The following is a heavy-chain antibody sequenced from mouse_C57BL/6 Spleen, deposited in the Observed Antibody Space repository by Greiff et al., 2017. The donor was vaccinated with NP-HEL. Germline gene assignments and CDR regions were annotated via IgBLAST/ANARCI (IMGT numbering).Heavy chain of an antibody. Sequence: VQLKESGPGLVKPSQSLSLTCSVTGYSITSGYYWNWIRQFPGNKLEWMGYISYDGSNNYNPSLKNRISITRDTSKNQFFLKLNSVTTEDTATYYCARAYYSNYYFDDWGQGTTLTVSS. CDR2: ISYDGSN. V-gene: IGHV3-6*01. D-gene: IGHD2-5*01. CDR3: ARAYYSNYYFDD. CDR1: GYSITSGYY. J-gene: IGHJ2*01.